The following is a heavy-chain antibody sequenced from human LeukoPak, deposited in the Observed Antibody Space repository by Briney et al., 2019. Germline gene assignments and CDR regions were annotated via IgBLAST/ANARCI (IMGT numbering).Heavy chain of an antibody. J-gene: IGHJ5*02. D-gene: IGHD3-9*01. CDR3: ARSILTGYYLQGWFDP. V-gene: IGHV1-46*01. CDR2: INPSGHTT. Sequence: HGASVKVSCKASGFTFTSFYMHWVRQAPGQGLEWMGIINPSGHTTDYAQKFQGRVTMTRDTPTSTVYMELSSLRSDDTAVYYCARSILTGYYLQGWFDPWGQGTLVTVSS. CDR1: GFTFTSFY.